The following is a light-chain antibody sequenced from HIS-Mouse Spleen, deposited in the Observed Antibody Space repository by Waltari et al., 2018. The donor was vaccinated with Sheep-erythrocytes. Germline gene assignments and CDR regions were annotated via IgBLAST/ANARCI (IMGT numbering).Light chain of an antibody. CDR1: QSVLYSPNNKNY. V-gene: IGKV4-1*01. J-gene: IGKJ1*01. CDR2: WAS. Sequence: DIVMTQSPDSLAVSLGERATINCKSSQSVLYSPNNKNYLAWYQHKPGQPPKLRIYWASTRESGVPDRFSGSGSGTDFTLTISSLQAEDVAVYYCQQYYSTPPTFGQGTKVEIK. CDR3: QQYYSTPPT.